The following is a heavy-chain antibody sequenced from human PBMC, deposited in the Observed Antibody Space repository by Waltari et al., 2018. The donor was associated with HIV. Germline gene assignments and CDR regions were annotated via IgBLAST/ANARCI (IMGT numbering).Heavy chain of an antibody. CDR1: GFSFGDFV. CDR2: IRSRTYGGAT. CDR3: TRSSKLDY. J-gene: IGHJ4*02. V-gene: IGHV3-49*03. D-gene: IGHD4-4*01. Sequence: EVQLVEFGGGLVQPGRSLRLYCTGFGFSFGDFVISWFRQAPWKGREWVVLIRSRTYGGATEYAASGKGRFTISRDDLKSVAYLQMNSLKTEDTAVYYCTRSSKLDYWGQGTLVTVSS.